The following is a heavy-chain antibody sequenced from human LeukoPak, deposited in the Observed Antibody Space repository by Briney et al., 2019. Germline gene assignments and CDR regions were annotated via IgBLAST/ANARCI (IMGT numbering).Heavy chain of an antibody. CDR2: IYSGGST. CDR1: GFTVSSNY. J-gene: IGHJ4*02. Sequence: GGSLRLSCAASGFTVSSNYMSWVRQAPGKGQEWVSVIYSGGSTYYADSVKGRFTISRDNSKNTLYLQMNSLRAEDTAVYYCARGGSGTNYYDSSGYYYLTYWGQGTLVTVSS. D-gene: IGHD3-22*01. CDR3: ARGGSGTNYYDSSGYYYLTY. V-gene: IGHV3-66*01.